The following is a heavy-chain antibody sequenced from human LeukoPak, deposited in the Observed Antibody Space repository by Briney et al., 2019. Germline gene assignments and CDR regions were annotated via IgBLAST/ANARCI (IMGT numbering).Heavy chain of an antibody. CDR2: INHSGST. CDR1: GGSFSGYY. Sequence: SETLSLTCAVYGGSFSGYYWSWIRQPPGKGLECIGEINHSGSTNYNPSLKSRVTISVDTSKNQFSLKLSSVTAADTAVYYCARVVDIVATHDAFVIWGQGTMVTVSS. J-gene: IGHJ3*02. CDR3: ARVVDIVATHDAFVI. V-gene: IGHV4-34*01. D-gene: IGHD5-12*01.